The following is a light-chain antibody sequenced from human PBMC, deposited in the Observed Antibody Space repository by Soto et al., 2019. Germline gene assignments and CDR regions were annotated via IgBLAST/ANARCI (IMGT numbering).Light chain of an antibody. V-gene: IGKV3-15*01. CDR2: GAS. J-gene: IGKJ3*01. CDR1: QSVSSN. Sequence: EIVMTQSPATLSVSPGERATLSCRASQSVSSNLAWYQQKPGQAPRLLIYGASTRATGIPARFSGSESGTEFTLTISSLQSEDFAFYYCQQYNNWPFTFGPGTKVDIK. CDR3: QQYNNWPFT.